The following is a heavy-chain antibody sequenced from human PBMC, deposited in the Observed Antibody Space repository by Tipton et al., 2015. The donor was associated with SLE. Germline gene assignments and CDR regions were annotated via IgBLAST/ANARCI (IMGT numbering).Heavy chain of an antibody. CDR2: IYDSEST. V-gene: IGHV4-39*07. J-gene: IGHJ4*02. Sequence: TLSLTCTVSGGSISSSSYYWGWIRQPPGKGLEWIGSIYDSESTYYNPSLKSRVTISVDTSKNQFSLKLSSVTAADTAVYYCARAGDYWGQGTLVTVSS. CDR1: GGSISSSSYY. CDR3: ARAGDY.